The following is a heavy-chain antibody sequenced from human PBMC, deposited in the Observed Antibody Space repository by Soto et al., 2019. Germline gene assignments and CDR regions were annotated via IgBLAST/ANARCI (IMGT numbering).Heavy chain of an antibody. CDR3: ARHKSGSDWLDP. D-gene: IGHD2-15*01. CDR2: MCYSGAT. Sequence: SETLSLTCTVSGGSISDISYCWGWIRQPPGKGLQWIGCMCYSGATYYNPSLKNRVTLSVGTSNNEFSLKLVSVTAPDTAVYYCARHKSGSDWLDPWGQGTLVTVSS. J-gene: IGHJ5*02. CDR1: GGSISDISYC. V-gene: IGHV4-39*01.